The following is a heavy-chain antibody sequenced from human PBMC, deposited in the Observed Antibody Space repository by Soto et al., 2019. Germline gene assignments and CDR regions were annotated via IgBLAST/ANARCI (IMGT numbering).Heavy chain of an antibody. Sequence: SETLSLTCIVSGGSISSGDYYWSWIRQPPGKGLEWIGYIYYSGSTYYKPSLKSRVTKSVDTSKNQFSLKLSSVTTADTAVYYCARFTIFGLYYFDYWGQGTLVTVSS. CDR1: GGSISSGDYY. D-gene: IGHD3-3*01. V-gene: IGHV4-30-4*01. CDR2: IYYSGST. CDR3: ARFTIFGLYYFDY. J-gene: IGHJ4*02.